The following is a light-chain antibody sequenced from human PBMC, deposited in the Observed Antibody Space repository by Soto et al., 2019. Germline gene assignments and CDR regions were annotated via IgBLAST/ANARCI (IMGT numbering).Light chain of an antibody. J-gene: IGLJ3*02. V-gene: IGLV2-14*01. CDR1: SSDVGGYNY. Sequence: QSALTQSASVSGSPGQSITISCTGTSSDVGGYNYVSWYQQHPGKAPKLMIYEVSNRPSGVSNSFSGSKSGNTASLTISGLQAEDEADYYCSSYTSSSTLWVFGGGTKLTVL. CDR2: EVS. CDR3: SSYTSSSTLWV.